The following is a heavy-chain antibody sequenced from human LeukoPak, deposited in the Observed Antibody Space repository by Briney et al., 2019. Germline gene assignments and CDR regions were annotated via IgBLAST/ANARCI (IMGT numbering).Heavy chain of an antibody. J-gene: IGHJ4*02. V-gene: IGHV1-3*01. CDR1: GYTFTNYA. CDR2: INAGNGNI. Sequence: GASVKVSCKASGYTFTNYAMHWVRQAPGQRLEWMGWINAGNGNIQYSQKFQGRVTFTRDTSASTAYMELSSLRSEDTAVYYCASVDYGDYWGQGTLVTVSS. CDR3: ASVDYGDY. D-gene: IGHD4-17*01.